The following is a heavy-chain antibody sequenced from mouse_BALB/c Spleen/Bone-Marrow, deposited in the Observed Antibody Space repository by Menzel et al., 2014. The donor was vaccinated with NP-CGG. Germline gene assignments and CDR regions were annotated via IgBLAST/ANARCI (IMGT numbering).Heavy chain of an antibody. CDR1: GYTFSSYW. Sequence: QVQLQQPGAELTKPGASVKISCKATGYTFSSYWIEWVKQRPGHGLEWIGEILPGSGSTNYNEKFKGKATFTADTSSNTAYMQLSSLTSEDSAVYYCARRGYDGYHWGQGTTLTVSS. V-gene: IGHV1-9*01. J-gene: IGHJ2*01. D-gene: IGHD2-3*01. CDR3: ARRGYDGYH. CDR2: ILPGSGST.